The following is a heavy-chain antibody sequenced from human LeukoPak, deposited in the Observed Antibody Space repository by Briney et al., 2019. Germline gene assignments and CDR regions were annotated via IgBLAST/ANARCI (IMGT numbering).Heavy chain of an antibody. CDR3: ARLVVSSWYHEVLRGRDS. CDR2: IYYSGST. J-gene: IGHJ4*02. CDR1: LASITSTTYY. Sequence: SETLSLTSTVSLASITSTTYYTGWVRQPPRKWLECIASIYYSGSTYYNPSLKTQVTISVDTSKNQFTLKLTSLTPANTAVYYCARLVVSSWYHEVLRGRDSWGQGTLVTVSS. D-gene: IGHD6-13*01. V-gene: IGHV4-39*01.